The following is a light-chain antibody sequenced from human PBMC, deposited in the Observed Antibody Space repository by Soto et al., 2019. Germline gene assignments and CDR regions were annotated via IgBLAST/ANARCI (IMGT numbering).Light chain of an antibody. Sequence: DIVMTQSPDSLAVSLGERATINCKSSRSILSGSNNYLAWYQQKPGQPPRLLIYWASTRESGVPDRFSGSGSGTDFTLTISSLQAEDVAVYYCQQYYSSPFAFGPWTKVDI. CDR2: WAS. J-gene: IGKJ3*01. V-gene: IGKV4-1*01. CDR1: RSILSGSNNY. CDR3: QQYYSSPFA.